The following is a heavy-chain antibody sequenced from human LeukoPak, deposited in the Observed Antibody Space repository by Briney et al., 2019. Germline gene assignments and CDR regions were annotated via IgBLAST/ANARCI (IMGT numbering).Heavy chain of an antibody. CDR1: GFTFDTYT. D-gene: IGHD3-9*01. CDR3: VKDPRERYSNAYYFSS. CDR2: ICYGGGGT. Sequence: GGSLRLSCLASGFTFDTYTMTWVRQAPGKGLEWVATICYGGGGTYEAASVKGRFTISRDNSKNTLYIQMNGLRDDDTAIYYCVKDPRERYSNAYYFSSWGRGSMVTVSA. J-gene: IGHJ2*01. V-gene: IGHV3-23*01.